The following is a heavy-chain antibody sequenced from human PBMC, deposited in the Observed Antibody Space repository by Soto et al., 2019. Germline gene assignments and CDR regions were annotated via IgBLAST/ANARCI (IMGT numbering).Heavy chain of an antibody. D-gene: IGHD6-19*01. CDR1: GYSLTSGYY. J-gene: IGHJ4*02. CDR2: IYHSGDT. V-gene: IGHV4-38-2*01. CDR3: AGARIVVAGTIVDY. Sequence: SETLSLTCAVSGYSLTSGYYCGWIRQPPGKGLEWIGSIYHSGDTYYNPSLKSRVTISVDTSKNHFSLKLTSVTAADTAVYYCAGARIVVAGTIVDYWGQGTLVTVSS.